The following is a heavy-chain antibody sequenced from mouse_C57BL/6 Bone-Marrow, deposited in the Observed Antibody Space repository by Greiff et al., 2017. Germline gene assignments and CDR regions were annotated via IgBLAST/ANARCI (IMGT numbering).Heavy chain of an antibody. CDR1: GFTFSSYG. D-gene: IGHD1-1*01. CDR2: ISSGGSYT. CDR3: ARQGHYDLAWFAY. J-gene: IGHJ3*01. Sequence: VQLKESGGDLVKPGGSLKLSCAASGFTFSSYGMSWVRQTPDKRLEWVATISSGGSYTYAPDSVKGRFTISRDNAKNTLYRQMSSLKSEDTAMYYCARQGHYDLAWFAYWGQGTLVTVSA. V-gene: IGHV5-6*01.